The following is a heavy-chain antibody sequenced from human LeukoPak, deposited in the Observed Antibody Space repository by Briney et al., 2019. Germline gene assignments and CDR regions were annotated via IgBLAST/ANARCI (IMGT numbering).Heavy chain of an antibody. V-gene: IGHV4-4*07. J-gene: IGHJ3*02. CDR3: ARQSRYYGSGSYYVPGAFDI. Sequence: SETLSLTCTVSGGSISSYYWSWIRQPAGKGREWIGRIYTSGRTNYNPSLKSRVTMSVDTSKNQFSLKLSSVTGADTAVYYCARQSRYYGSGSYYVPGAFDIWGQGTMVTVSS. CDR2: IYTSGRT. CDR1: GGSISSYY. D-gene: IGHD3-10*01.